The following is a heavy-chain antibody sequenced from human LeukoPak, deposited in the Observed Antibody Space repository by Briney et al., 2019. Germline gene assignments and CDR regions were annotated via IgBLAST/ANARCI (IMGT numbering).Heavy chain of an antibody. CDR3: AKDSAPHDY. CDR2: IYSGGST. D-gene: IGHD3-10*01. Sequence: GGSLRLSCVVSGFTFSSYGMHWVRQAPGKGLEWVSVIYSGGSTYYADSVKGRFTISRDNSKNTLYLQMNSLRAEDTAVYYCAKDSAPHDYWGQGTLITVSS. V-gene: IGHV3-53*01. J-gene: IGHJ4*02. CDR1: GFTFSSYG.